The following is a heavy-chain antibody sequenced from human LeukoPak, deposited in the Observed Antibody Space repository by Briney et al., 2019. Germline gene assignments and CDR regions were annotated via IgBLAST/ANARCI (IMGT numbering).Heavy chain of an antibody. CDR2: ISGSGGST. D-gene: IGHD3-3*01. J-gene: IGHJ3*02. CDR3: AKDNYDFWSGYRPEAFDI. Sequence: GGSLRLSCAASGFTFSSYAMSWVRQAPGKGLEWVSAISGSGGSTYYADSVKGRFTISRDNSKNTLYLQMNSLRAEDTAVYYCAKDNYDFWSGYRPEAFDIWGQGTMVTVSS. V-gene: IGHV3-23*01. CDR1: GFTFSSYA.